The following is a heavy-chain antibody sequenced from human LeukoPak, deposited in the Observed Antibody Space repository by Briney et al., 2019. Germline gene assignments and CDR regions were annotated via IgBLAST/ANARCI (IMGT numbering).Heavy chain of an antibody. V-gene: IGHV3-7*01. J-gene: IGHJ3*02. Sequence: PGGSLRLSCAASGFTFSSYWMTWVRQAPGKGLEWVAIIKQDGSEEYYVGSVKDRFTISRDNAKNLLSLQLNSLRAEDTAVYYCAGGVGWVFDIWGQGTMVTVTS. CDR2: IKQDGSEE. D-gene: IGHD2-8*01. CDR3: AGGVGWVFDI. CDR1: GFTFSSYW.